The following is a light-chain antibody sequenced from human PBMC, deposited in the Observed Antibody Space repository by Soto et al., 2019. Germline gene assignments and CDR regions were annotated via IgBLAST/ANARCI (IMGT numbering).Light chain of an antibody. Sequence: DIQMTQSPSTLSASVGDRVTITCRASQSISSWLAWYQQKPGKAPKLLIYKASSLESGDPSRFSGSGSGTEFTLTISSLQPDDFATYYCQQHRTFGQGTKLEIK. J-gene: IGKJ2*01. V-gene: IGKV1-5*03. CDR3: QQHRT. CDR1: QSISSW. CDR2: KAS.